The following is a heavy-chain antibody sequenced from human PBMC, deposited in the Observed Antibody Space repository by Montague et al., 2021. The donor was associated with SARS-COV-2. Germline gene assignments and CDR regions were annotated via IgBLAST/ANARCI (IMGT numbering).Heavy chain of an antibody. Sequence: SETLSLTCAVYGGSFSGYYWNWIRQPPGKGLEWIGEINHSGSAKYNPSLKRRVTISADTSKNQFSLKLNSVTAADTAVYYCARLGEGVVPAPILGVGPYYSYFYMGVWGKGATVTVSS. V-gene: IGHV4-34*01. CDR2: INHSGSA. D-gene: IGHD2-2*02. CDR3: ARLGEGVVPAPILGVGPYYSYFYMGV. J-gene: IGHJ6*03. CDR1: GGSFSGYY.